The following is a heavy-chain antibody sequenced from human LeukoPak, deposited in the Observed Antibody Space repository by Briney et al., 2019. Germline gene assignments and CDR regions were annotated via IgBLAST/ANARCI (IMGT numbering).Heavy chain of an antibody. V-gene: IGHV1-69*13. CDR2: IIPIFGTA. Sequence: SVKVSXKASGGTFSSYAISWVRQAPGQGLEWMGGIIPIFGTANYAQKFQGRVTITADESTSTAYMELSSLRSEDTAVYYCARGGLTTASFDYWGQGTLVTVSS. D-gene: IGHD4-11*01. J-gene: IGHJ4*02. CDR3: ARGGLTTASFDY. CDR1: GGTFSSYA.